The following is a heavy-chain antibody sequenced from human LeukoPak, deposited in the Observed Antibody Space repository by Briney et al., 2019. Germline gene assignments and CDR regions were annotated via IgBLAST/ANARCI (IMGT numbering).Heavy chain of an antibody. CDR2: IKTDGSEK. V-gene: IGHV3-7*03. CDR3: ARDTDGDYYYYYGMDV. J-gene: IGHJ6*02. Sequence: GGSLRLSCEASGFTFSSYWMSWVRQAPGKGLEWVANIKTDGSEKYYVDSVKGRFTISRDNAKNSLYLQMNSLRAEDTAVYYCARDTDGDYYYYYGMDVWGQGTTVTVSS. D-gene: IGHD4-17*01. CDR1: GFTFSSYW.